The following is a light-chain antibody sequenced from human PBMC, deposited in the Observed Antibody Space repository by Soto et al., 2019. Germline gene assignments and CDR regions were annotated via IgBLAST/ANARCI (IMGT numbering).Light chain of an antibody. CDR1: SSDVGSYNL. Sequence: QSALTQPASVSGSPGQSITISCTGTSSDVGSYNLVSWYQQHPGKAPKLMIYEGSKRPSGVSNRFSGSKSGNTASLTISGLQAEDDADYYCCSYAGSSTFVFGLGTKLIVL. J-gene: IGLJ2*01. CDR3: CSYAGSSTFV. V-gene: IGLV2-23*01. CDR2: EGS.